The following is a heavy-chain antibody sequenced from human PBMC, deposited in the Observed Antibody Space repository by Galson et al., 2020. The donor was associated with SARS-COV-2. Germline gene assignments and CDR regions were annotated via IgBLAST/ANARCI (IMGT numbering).Heavy chain of an antibody. CDR2: FDPEDGET. J-gene: IGHJ5*02. D-gene: IGHD1-7*01. CDR1: GYTLTELS. V-gene: IGHV1-24*01. CDR3: ATTKAELELRFNWFDP. Sequence: ASVKVSCKVSGYTLTELSMHWVRQAPGKGLEWMGGFDPEDGETIYAQKFQGRVTMTEDTSTDTAYMELSSLRSEDTAVYYCATTKAELELRFNWFDPWGQGTLVTVSS.